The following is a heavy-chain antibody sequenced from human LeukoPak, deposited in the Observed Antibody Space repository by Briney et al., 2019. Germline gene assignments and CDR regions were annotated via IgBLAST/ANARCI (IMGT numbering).Heavy chain of an antibody. V-gene: IGHV3-23*01. CDR3: TKGRAYYFDY. CDR1: VFTFSNYA. CDR2: ISGSGGST. J-gene: IGHJ4*02. Sequence: GGSLRLSCAASVFTFSNYAMRWVRQAPGPGLEWVSGISGSGGSTYYADSVKGRFTISRDNSKNTLYLQMNSLRAEDTAVYYCTKGRAYYFDYWGQGTLVTVSS.